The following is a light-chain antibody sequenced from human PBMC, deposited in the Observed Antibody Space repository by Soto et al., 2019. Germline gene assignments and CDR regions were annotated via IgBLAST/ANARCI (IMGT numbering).Light chain of an antibody. J-gene: IGLJ3*02. CDR1: SSDIGGYNY. CDR2: EVS. V-gene: IGLV2-14*01. Sequence: QSALTQPASVSGSPGQSITISCTGTSSDIGGYNYVSWYQQHPGKAPKLIIYEVSNRPSGISNRFSASKSGNTASLTISGLQAEDEADYYCCSYTSSSTRVFGGGTKVTVL. CDR3: CSYTSSSTRV.